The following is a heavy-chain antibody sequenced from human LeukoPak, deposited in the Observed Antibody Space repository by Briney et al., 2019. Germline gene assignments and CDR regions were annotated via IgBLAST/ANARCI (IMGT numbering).Heavy chain of an antibody. Sequence: ASVKVSCKASGYTFTSYDINWVRQATGQGLEWMGWMNPNSGNTGYAQKFQGRVTMTRNTSISTAYMELSSLRSEDTAVYYCAKDGPPGYSSSWKNYFDYWGQGTLVTVSS. CDR1: GYTFTSYD. V-gene: IGHV1-8*01. CDR2: MNPNSGNT. D-gene: IGHD6-13*01. J-gene: IGHJ4*02. CDR3: AKDGPPGYSSSWKNYFDY.